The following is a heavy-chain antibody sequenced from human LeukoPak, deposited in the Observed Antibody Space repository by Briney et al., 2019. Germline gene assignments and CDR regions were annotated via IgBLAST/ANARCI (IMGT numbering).Heavy chain of an antibody. CDR1: GGSISSTSYY. J-gene: IGHJ4*02. CDR2: ISYSGST. D-gene: IGHD6-6*01. Sequence: SETLSLTCTVSGGSISSTSYYWAWIRQPPGKGLEWIVSISYSGSTYYNPSLKSRLSISVDTSKNQFSLQLSSVSAADTAVYYCARQATYSSSLRRYFDYWRQGTLVTVSS. V-gene: IGHV4-39*01. CDR3: ARQATYSSSLRRYFDY.